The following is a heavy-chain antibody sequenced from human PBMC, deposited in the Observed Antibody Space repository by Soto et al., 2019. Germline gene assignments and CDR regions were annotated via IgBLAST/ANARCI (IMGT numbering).Heavy chain of an antibody. CDR3: AIGVNEFRVGEKFNWFDP. CDR1: GFTFSNYG. Sequence: QVQLVESGGGVVQPGRSLRLSCAASGFTFSNYGMHWVRQAPGQGLAWVAVIWYDGSNKYYADSVKGRFTISSYNSNHAVYLQMNSLRVEDAAVYYCAIGVNEFRVGEKFNWFDPWGQGTLVTVSS. CDR2: IWYDGSNK. J-gene: IGHJ5*02. V-gene: IGHV3-33*01. D-gene: IGHD3-16*01.